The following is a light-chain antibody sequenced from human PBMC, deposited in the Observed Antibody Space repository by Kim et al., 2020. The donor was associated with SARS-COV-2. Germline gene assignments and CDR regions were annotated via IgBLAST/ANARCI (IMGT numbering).Light chain of an antibody. CDR2: DVS. V-gene: IGLV2-14*04. Sequence: GQSITISCTGTSSDVGGYNYVSWYQQHPGEAPKLLIYDVSKWPSGVSSRFSGSKSGNTASLTISGLQAEDEADYYCSSYTSINTLLFGGGTQLTVL. CDR3: SSYTSINTLL. J-gene: IGLJ2*01. CDR1: SSDVGGYNY.